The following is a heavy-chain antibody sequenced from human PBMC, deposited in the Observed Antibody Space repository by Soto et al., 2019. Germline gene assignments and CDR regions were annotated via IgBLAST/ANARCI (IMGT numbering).Heavy chain of an antibody. J-gene: IGHJ6*02. V-gene: IGHV3-30*18. CDR1: GFTFSTFD. CDR2: ISYDGNDN. D-gene: IGHD3-16*01. CDR3: TKARLWGGDGYNSYYYNAMDV. Sequence: TGGSLRLSCAASGFTFSTFDMHWVRQAPGKGLDWVAFISYDGNDNYYADSVKGRFTISRDNAKNSLYLQMNSLRPEDTALYYCTKARLWGGDGYNSYYYNAMDVWGQGTTVTVSS.